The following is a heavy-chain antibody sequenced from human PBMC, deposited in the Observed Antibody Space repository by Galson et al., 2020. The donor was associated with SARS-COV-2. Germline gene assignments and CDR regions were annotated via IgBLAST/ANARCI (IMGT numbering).Heavy chain of an antibody. CDR3: ARGDSRTWFDS. V-gene: IGHV4-31*03. J-gene: IGHJ5*01. CDR2: TYNTGST. CDR1: GASISNGGYY. Sequence: ASETLSLTCTVSGASISNGGYYWSWIRQHPGKGLEWIGCTYNTGSTHYNPSLKSRLTLSVDTSKNHLSLKMSSVTAADTAVYYCARGDSRTWFDSWGQGTLVTVSS.